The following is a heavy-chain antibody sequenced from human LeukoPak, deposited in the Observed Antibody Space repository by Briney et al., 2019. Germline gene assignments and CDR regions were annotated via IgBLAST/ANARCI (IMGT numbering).Heavy chain of an antibody. J-gene: IGHJ4*02. V-gene: IGHV3-23*01. D-gene: IGHD1-1*01. CDR2: LRGDGDT. Sequence: PGGSLRLSCAASGFSFSNYAMSWVRQAPARGLEWVSSLRGDGDTFYADSVKGRFTLSRDDSRNTVYLQLNNLRVEDTAVYYCARASWIPNADAVWWGQGTPVTVSS. CDR3: ARASWIPNADAVW. CDR1: GFSFSNYA.